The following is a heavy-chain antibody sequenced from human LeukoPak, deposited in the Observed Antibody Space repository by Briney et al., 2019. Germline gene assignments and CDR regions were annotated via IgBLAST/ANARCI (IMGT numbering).Heavy chain of an antibody. J-gene: IGHJ4*02. CDR1: GGSFSGYY. D-gene: IGHD5-24*01. Sequence: SETLSLTCAVYGGSFSGYYWSWIRQPPGKGLEWIGEINHSGSTYHNPSLKSRVTISVDTSKNQFSLKLSSVTAADTAVYYCARRRLQPDYDYWGQGTLVTVSS. CDR2: INHSGST. V-gene: IGHV4-34*01. CDR3: ARRRLQPDYDY.